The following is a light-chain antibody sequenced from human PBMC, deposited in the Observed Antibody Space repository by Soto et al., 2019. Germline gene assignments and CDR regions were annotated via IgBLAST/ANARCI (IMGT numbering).Light chain of an antibody. CDR2: EVV. CDR3: KSYAGSNTYV. V-gene: IGLV2-8*01. CDR1: KSYIGVYDF. J-gene: IGLJ1*01. Sequence: QSVLNQPPSASGSPGQSVPISCTGTKSYIGVYDFVSWYQHHPGKAPRLIIYEVVQRPSGVPDRFSGSKSGNTASLTVSGLQAADEADYFCKSYAGSNTYVFGSGTKVTF.